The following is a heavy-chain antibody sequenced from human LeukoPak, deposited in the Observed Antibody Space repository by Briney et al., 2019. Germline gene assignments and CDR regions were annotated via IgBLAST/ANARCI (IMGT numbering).Heavy chain of an antibody. Sequence: GGSLRLSCAGSGFTFSSYAMSWVRQAPGKGLEWVSAISGSGGSTYYADSVKGRLTISRDNSKNTLYLQMNSLRAEDTAVYYCAKADYYDSSGYPGAFDIWGQGTMVTVSS. CDR2: ISGSGGST. CDR1: GFTFSSYA. V-gene: IGHV3-23*01. CDR3: AKADYYDSSGYPGAFDI. J-gene: IGHJ3*02. D-gene: IGHD3-22*01.